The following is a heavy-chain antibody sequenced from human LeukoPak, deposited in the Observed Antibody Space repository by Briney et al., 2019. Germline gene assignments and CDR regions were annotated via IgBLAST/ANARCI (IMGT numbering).Heavy chain of an antibody. D-gene: IGHD4-17*01. CDR2: NSRSGSSI. CDR1: GFTFSSYE. J-gene: IGHJ4*02. V-gene: IGHV3-48*03. CDR3: ARASVTTVTLVY. Sequence: GGSLRLSCAASGFTFSSYEMNWVRQAPGKGLEWVSYNSRSGSSIYYADSVKGRFTISRDNAKNSLYLQMNSLRAEDTAVYCCARASVTTVTLVYWGQGTLVTVSS.